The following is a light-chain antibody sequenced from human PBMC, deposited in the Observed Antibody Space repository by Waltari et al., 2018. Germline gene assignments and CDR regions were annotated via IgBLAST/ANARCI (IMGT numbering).Light chain of an antibody. V-gene: IGLV8-61*01. CDR3: LLFMGGGVYV. Sequence: QTVVTKEPSFSVSPGGQVTLTCGFTSGSVSSNSHPSWYQQTPGQAPRTLIYNTNTRLSGVPDRFSGSILGNKAALTITGAQADDESDYYCLLFMGGGVYVFGTGTKVTVL. J-gene: IGLJ1*01. CDR1: SGSVSSNSH. CDR2: NTN.